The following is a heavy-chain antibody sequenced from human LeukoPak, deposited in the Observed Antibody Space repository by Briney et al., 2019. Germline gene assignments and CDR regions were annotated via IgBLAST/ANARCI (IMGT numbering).Heavy chain of an antibody. J-gene: IGHJ4*02. CDR1: GFTFGDYA. D-gene: IGHD1-26*01. V-gene: IGHV3-49*04. CDR2: IRSKAYGGTT. Sequence: GGSLRLSCTASGFTFGDYAMSWVRQAPGKGLEWVGFIRSKAYGGTTEYAASVKGRFTISRDDSKSIAYLQMNSLKTEDTAVYYCTSGRDQWELPRGLDYWGQGTLVTVSS. CDR3: TSGRDQWELPRGLDY.